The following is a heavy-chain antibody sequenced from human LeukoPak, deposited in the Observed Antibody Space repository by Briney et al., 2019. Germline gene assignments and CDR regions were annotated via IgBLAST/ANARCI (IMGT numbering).Heavy chain of an antibody. CDR2: IYYSGST. Sequence: SETLSLTCTVSGGSISSYYWSWIRQPPGKGLEWIGYIYYSGSTNCNPSLKSRVTISVDTSKNQFSLKLSSVTGADTAVYYCARTISGWSIVFDYWGQGTLVTVSS. CDR3: ARTISGWSIVFDY. V-gene: IGHV4-59*08. J-gene: IGHJ4*02. CDR1: GGSISSYY. D-gene: IGHD6-19*01.